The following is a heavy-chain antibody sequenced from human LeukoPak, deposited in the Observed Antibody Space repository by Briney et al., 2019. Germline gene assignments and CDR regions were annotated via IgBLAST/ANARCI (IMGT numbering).Heavy chain of an antibody. CDR2: MNPNSGIT. Sequence: ASVKVSCKASGYTFTSYDINWVRQATGQGLEWMGWMNPNSGITGYAQKFQGRVTMTRNTSISTAYMELSSLRSEDTAVYYCARITAGYSSSWYNYYYYYMDVWGKGTTVTVSS. CDR3: ARITAGYSSSWYNYYYYYMDV. CDR1: GYTFTSYD. D-gene: IGHD6-13*01. V-gene: IGHV1-8*01. J-gene: IGHJ6*03.